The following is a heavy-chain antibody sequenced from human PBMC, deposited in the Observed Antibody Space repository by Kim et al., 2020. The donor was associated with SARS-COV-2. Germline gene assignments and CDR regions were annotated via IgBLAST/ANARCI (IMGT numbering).Heavy chain of an antibody. CDR2: INSDGSST. CDR1: GFTFSSYW. CDR3: AREGYSSSWYVLGGYYCGMDV. V-gene: IGHV3-74*01. Sequence: GGSLRLSCAASGFTFSSYWMHWVRQAPGKGLVWVSRINSDGSSTSYADSVKGRFTISRDNAKNTLYLQMNSLRAEDTAVYYCAREGYSSSWYVLGGYYCGMDVWGRGTTVTVSS. J-gene: IGHJ6*02. D-gene: IGHD6-13*01.